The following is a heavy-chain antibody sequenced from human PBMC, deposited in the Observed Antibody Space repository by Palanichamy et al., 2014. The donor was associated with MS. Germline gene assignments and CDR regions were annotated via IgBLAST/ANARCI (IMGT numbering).Heavy chain of an antibody. CDR3: ARDQVTSIVGHLDL. J-gene: IGHJ5*02. Sequence: GVVQPGRSLRLSCAASGFTFSNFGIHWVRQAPGKGLEWLGVIWYDGSRKYYADSVKGRFTISRDNSKNMPYLQMNSLRAEDTAMYYCARDQVTSIVGHLDLWGQGTLVTVSS. D-gene: IGHD1-26*01. CDR2: IWYDGSRK. CDR1: GFTFSNFG. V-gene: IGHV3-33*01.